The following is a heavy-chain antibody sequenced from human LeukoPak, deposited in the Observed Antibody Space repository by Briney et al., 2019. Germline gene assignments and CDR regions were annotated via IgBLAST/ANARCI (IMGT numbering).Heavy chain of an antibody. Sequence: GGSLRLSCAASGFTFSNAWMSWVRQAPGKGLEWVGRIRSKTDGGTTDYAATVKGRFTISRDDSKNTLYLQMNSLKTEDTAVYYCTTSRRTYYYDSSGYYLNGFDIWGQGTMVTVSS. V-gene: IGHV3-15*01. J-gene: IGHJ3*02. CDR2: IRSKTDGGTT. CDR1: GFTFSNAW. CDR3: TTSRRTYYYDSSGYYLNGFDI. D-gene: IGHD3-22*01.